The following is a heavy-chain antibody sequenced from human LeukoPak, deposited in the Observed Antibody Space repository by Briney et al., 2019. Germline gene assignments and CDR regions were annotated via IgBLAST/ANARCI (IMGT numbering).Heavy chain of an antibody. CDR1: GVSISTYW. CDR2: IKKDGSEI. J-gene: IGHJ4*02. D-gene: IGHD6-19*01. CDR3: ARSSGWYG. Sequence: GGSLRLSCAASGVSISTYWMSWVRQAPGTGLEWVANIKKDGSEIYYVGSVKGRFTISRDNAKNSLYLQMNSLRAEDTAVYYCARSSGWYGWGQGTLVTVSS. V-gene: IGHV3-7*02.